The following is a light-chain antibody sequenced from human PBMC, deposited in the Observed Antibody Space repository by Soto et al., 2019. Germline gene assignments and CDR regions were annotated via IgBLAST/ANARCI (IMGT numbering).Light chain of an antibody. J-gene: IGLJ1*01. V-gene: IGLV2-14*01. CDR3: SSYTSSSTPYV. Sequence: QSALTQPASVSGSHGQSIAISCTGTSNDVGGYNYVSWYQQHPVKAPQLIIYDATNRPSGVSDRFSGSKSGNTASLTISGLPAEDEADYYCSSYTSSSTPYVFGTGTQLTVL. CDR1: SNDVGGYNY. CDR2: DAT.